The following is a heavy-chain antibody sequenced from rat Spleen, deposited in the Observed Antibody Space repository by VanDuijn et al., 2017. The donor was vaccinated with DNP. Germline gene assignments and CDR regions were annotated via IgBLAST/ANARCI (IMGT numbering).Heavy chain of an antibody. J-gene: IGHJ2*01. V-gene: IGHV5-7*01. CDR1: GFTFSDYN. CDR3: ARQLGDY. D-gene: IGHD5-1*01. CDR2: ISYDGSST. Sequence: EVQLVESGGGLVQPGRSLKLSCAASGFTFSDYNMAWVRQAPKKGLEWVATISYDGSSTYYRDSVKGRFTISRDNEKSTLYLQMDSRRSEDTATYYCARQLGDYWGQGVMVTVSS.